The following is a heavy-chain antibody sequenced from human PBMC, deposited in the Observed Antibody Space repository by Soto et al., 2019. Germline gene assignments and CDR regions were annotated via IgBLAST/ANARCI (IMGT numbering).Heavy chain of an antibody. V-gene: IGHV3-15*07. CDR2: IKSKTDGGTT. CDR3: TTAFGVVTPAYYYGMDV. J-gene: IGHJ6*02. CDR1: GFTFSNAW. Sequence: PGGSLRLSCAASGFTFSNAWMNWVRQAPGKGLEWVGRIKSKTDGGTTDYAAPVKGRFTISRDDSKNTLYLQMNSLKTEDTAVYYCTTAFGVVTPAYYYGMDVWGQGTTVTVSS. D-gene: IGHD3-3*01.